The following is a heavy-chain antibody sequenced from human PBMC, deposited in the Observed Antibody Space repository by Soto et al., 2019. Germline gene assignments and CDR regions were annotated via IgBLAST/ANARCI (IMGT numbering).Heavy chain of an antibody. CDR3: ARDPSDCSSTSCWGYYALDV. Sequence: GSLRLSCAASGFTFSTYSMNWVRQAPGKGLEWVSSISSSGTYIHYADSLKGRFTISRDNAKNSLYLQMISLRAEDTAVYYCARDPSDCSSTSCWGYYALDVWGQGXTVTVSS. V-gene: IGHV3-21*01. J-gene: IGHJ6*02. CDR1: GFTFSTYS. D-gene: IGHD2-2*01. CDR2: ISSSGTYI.